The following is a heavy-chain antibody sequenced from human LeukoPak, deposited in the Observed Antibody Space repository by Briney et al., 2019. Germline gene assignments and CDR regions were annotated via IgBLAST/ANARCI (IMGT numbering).Heavy chain of an antibody. CDR1: GGSVSSGSYY. Sequence: PSETLSLTCTVSGGSVSSGSYYWSWIRQPPGKGLEWIGYIYYSGSTNYNPSLKSRVTISVDTSKNQFSLKLSSVTAADTAVYYCARENYGELDYWGQGTLVTVSS. CDR2: IYYSGST. J-gene: IGHJ4*02. CDR3: ARENYGELDY. V-gene: IGHV4-61*01. D-gene: IGHD4-17*01.